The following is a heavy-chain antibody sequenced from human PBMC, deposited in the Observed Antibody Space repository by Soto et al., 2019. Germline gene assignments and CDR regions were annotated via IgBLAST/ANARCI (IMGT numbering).Heavy chain of an antibody. CDR1: GGTFSSYA. CDR3: ARDWGTYYYDSSGTRTIYYYYGMDV. V-gene: IGHV1-69*06. D-gene: IGHD3-22*01. CDR2: IIPIFGTA. J-gene: IGHJ6*02. Sequence: SSVKVSCKASGGTFSSYAISWVRQAPGQGLEWMGGIIPIFGTANYAQKFQGRVTIAADKSTSTAYMELSSLRSEDTAVYYCARDWGTYYYDSSGTRTIYYYYGMDVWGQGTKVTVSS.